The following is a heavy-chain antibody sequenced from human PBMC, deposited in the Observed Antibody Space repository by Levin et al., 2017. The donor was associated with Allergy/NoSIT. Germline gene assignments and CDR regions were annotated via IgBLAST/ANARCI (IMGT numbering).Heavy chain of an antibody. CDR1: GGSISSYY. CDR2: IYYSGST. CDR3: ARLGHSYGSPFDY. J-gene: IGHJ4*02. Sequence: SETLSLTCTVSGGSISSYYWSWVRQPPGKGLEWIGYIYYSGSTNYNPSLKSRVTISVDTSKNQFSLKLSSVTAADTAVYYCARLGHSYGSPFDYWGQGTLVTVSS. V-gene: IGHV4-59*08. D-gene: IGHD5-18*01.